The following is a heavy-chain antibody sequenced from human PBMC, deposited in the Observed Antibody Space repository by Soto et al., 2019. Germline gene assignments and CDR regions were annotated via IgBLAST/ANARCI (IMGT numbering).Heavy chain of an antibody. CDR1: GFTFSSYS. Sequence: GGSLRLSCSPCGFTFSSYSMHWVRQAPGKGLAWVSYISSSSTTIYYAESVNGRLTISRDNAKNSLFLQMTTLRPADTAMYYGARAGVPFDYWGQGSLVTVSS. J-gene: IGHJ4*02. V-gene: IGHV3-48*04. D-gene: IGHD3-10*01. CDR3: ARAGVPFDY. CDR2: ISSSSTTI.